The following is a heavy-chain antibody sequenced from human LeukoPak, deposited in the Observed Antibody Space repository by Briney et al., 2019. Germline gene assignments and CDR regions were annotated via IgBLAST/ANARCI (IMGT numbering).Heavy chain of an antibody. Sequence: PGESLKISCKGSGYRLTNYWIGWVPQMPGKGLEWMGIIYPGDSDTRYSPSFQGQVTISADKSISTAYLQWSSLKASDTAMYYCARHLRLWQNWFDPWGQGTLVTVSS. D-gene: IGHD5-18*01. J-gene: IGHJ5*02. CDR3: ARHLRLWQNWFDP. CDR2: IYPGDSDT. V-gene: IGHV5-51*01. CDR1: GYRLTNYW.